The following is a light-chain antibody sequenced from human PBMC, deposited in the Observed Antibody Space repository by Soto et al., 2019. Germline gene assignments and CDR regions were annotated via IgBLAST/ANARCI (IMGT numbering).Light chain of an antibody. J-gene: IGKJ1*01. CDR3: QQLWT. Sequence: EIVLTQSPATLSLSPGERATLSCRASQSVSSYLAWYQQKPGQAPRLLIYDASNRATGIPARFSGSGSGTAFTLTISSLEPEDFAVYYCQQLWTFGQGTKVEIK. V-gene: IGKV3-11*01. CDR1: QSVSSY. CDR2: DAS.